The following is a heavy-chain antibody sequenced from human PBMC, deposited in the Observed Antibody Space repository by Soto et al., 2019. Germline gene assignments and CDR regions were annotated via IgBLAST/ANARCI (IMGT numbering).Heavy chain of an antibody. CDR2: ISFDGSNK. CDR3: AKGAAYCSGGSCLDRSFDY. V-gene: IGHV3-30*18. Sequence: GGSLRLSCAASGFIFSTYGMHWFRQAPGKGLDWVSVISFDGSNKYYVDSVKGRFTISRDNSKSTLYLQMNSLRAEDTAVYYCAKGAAYCSGGSCLDRSFDYWGQGTQVTVSS. D-gene: IGHD2-15*01. CDR1: GFIFSTYG. J-gene: IGHJ4*02.